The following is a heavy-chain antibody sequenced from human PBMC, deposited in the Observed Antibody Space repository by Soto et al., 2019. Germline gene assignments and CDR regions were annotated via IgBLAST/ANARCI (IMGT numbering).Heavy chain of an antibody. CDR3: ARGDCSSTSCSLLVDWFDP. CDR1: GGSISSGGYY. J-gene: IGHJ5*02. V-gene: IGHV4-31*03. CDR2: IYYSGST. Sequence: SETLSLTCTVSGGSISSGGYYWSWIRQHPGKGLEWIGYIYYSGSTYYNPSLKSRVTISVDTSKNQFSLKLSLRSDDTAVYYCARGDCSSTSCSLLVDWFDPWGQGTLVTVSS. D-gene: IGHD2-2*01.